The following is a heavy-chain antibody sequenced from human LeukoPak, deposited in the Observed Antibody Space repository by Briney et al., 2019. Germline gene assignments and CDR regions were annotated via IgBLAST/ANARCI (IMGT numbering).Heavy chain of an antibody. CDR2: TYYRSKWYN. D-gene: IGHD3-10*01. V-gene: IGHV6-1*01. CDR3: ARELLWFGESMDPYGMDV. CDR1: GDSVSSNSAA. J-gene: IGHJ6*02. Sequence: SQTLSLTCAISGDSVSSNSAAWNWIRQSPSRGLEWLGRTYYRSKWYNDYAVSVKSRITINPDTSKNQFSLQLNSVTPEDTAVYYCARELLWFGESMDPYGMDVWGQGTTVTVSS.